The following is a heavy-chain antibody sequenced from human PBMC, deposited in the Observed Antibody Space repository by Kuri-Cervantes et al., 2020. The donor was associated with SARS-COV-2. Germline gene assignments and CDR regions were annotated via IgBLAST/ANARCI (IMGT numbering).Heavy chain of an antibody. J-gene: IGHJ5*02. CDR2: INPKSGAT. V-gene: IGHV1-2*02. CDR1: GYTFIDYY. CDR3: ARDSSPCSSTSCYVSWFDP. D-gene: IGHD2-2*01. Sequence: ASVKVSCKASGYTFIDYYMHWVRQAPGQGLEWMAWINPKSGATNYAQKFQGRVTMTTDTSISTAYMDLSRLRSDDTAVYYCARDSSPCSSTSCYVSWFDPWGQGTLVTVSS.